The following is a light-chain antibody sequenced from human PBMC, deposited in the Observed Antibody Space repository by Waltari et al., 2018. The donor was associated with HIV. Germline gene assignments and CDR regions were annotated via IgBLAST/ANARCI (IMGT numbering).Light chain of an antibody. CDR2: EVS. J-gene: IGLJ1*01. CDR3: GSYAGSNAYV. Sequence: QSALTQPASVSGSPVQSITIPCTGTSNDVGYYNLVSWYQQDPGKAPKVMIYEVSKRPSGVSNRFSGSKSGNTASLTISGLQAEDEADYYCGSYAGSNAYVFGIGTKVTVL. V-gene: IGLV2-23*02. CDR1: SNDVGYYNL.